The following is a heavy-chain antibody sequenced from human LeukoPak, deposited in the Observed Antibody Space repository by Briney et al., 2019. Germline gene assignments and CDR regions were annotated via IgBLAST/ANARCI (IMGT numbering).Heavy chain of an antibody. V-gene: IGHV4-39*01. Sequence: PSETLSLTCTVSGGSISSSSYYWGWIRQPPGKGLEWIGSINYSGSTYNNPSLKSRVTIYVDTSKNQSSLKLSSVTAADTAVYYCARVGYWGQGTLVTVSS. CDR2: INYSGST. J-gene: IGHJ4*02. CDR1: GGSISSSSYY. CDR3: ARVGY.